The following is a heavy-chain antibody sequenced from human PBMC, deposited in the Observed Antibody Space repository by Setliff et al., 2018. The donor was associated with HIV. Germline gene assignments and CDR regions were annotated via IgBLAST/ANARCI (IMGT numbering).Heavy chain of an antibody. CDR1: GGSINNYY. V-gene: IGHV4-4*09. CDR2: IHSSGPT. Sequence: PSETLSLTCTVSGGSINNYYWSWMRQSPGKGLEWIGYIHSSGPTNYNPSLKSRVSISVDTSKNQFSLKLSSVTAADTAVYYCARQERYCTSADCYRYFNYWGQGTLVTVSS. CDR3: ARQERYCTSADCYRYFNY. J-gene: IGHJ4*02. D-gene: IGHD2-2*02.